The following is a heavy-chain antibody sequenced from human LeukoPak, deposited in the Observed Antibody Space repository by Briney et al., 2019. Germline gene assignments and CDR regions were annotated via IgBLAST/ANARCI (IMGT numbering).Heavy chain of an antibody. J-gene: IGHJ4*02. CDR2: ISAYNGNT. CDR1: GHTFTSYG. D-gene: IGHD6-19*01. Sequence: ALVKVSCKASGHTFTSYGISWVRQAPGQGLEWMGWISAYNGNTNYAQKLQGRVTMTTDTSTSTAYMELRSLRSDDAAVYYCARDRRYSSGWRTDYWGQGTLVTVSS. CDR3: ARDRRYSSGWRTDY. V-gene: IGHV1-18*04.